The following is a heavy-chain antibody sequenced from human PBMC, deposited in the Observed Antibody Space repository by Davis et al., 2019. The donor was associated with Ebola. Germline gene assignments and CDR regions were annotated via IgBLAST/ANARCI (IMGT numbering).Heavy chain of an antibody. CDR1: GYTFTNYG. CDR2: ISNHNGDT. Sequence: ASVKVSCKASGYTFTNYGVSWVRQAPGQGLEWMGWISNHNGDTSYAQKVQGRVTMTTDTSTSTAYMELRNLRSDDTAVYYCARGDLAAAGIDYWSQGTLVNVSS. V-gene: IGHV1-18*01. CDR3: ARGDLAAAGIDY. D-gene: IGHD6-13*01. J-gene: IGHJ4*02.